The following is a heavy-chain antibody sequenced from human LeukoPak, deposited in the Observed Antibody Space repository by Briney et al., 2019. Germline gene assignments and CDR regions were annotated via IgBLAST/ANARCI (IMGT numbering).Heavy chain of an antibody. CDR1: GFTFSSYS. D-gene: IGHD5-18*01. J-gene: IGHJ4*02. CDR3: ARDESDTAMGDY. CDR2: ISSSSSYI. Sequence: GASLLLSSAASGFTFSSYSMNCVRPAPGKGLEWVSSISSSSSYIYYADSVKGRFTISRDNAKNSLYLQMNSLRAEDTAVYYCARDESDTAMGDYWGQGTLVTVAS. V-gene: IGHV3-21*01.